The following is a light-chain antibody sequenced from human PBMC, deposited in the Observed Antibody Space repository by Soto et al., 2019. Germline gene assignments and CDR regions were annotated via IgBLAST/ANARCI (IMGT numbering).Light chain of an antibody. J-gene: IGKJ1*01. CDR3: QQYNTYPWT. V-gene: IGKV3-15*01. CDR2: GAS. Sequence: EIVMAQSPATLSGSPGERATLSCRASQSVSSNLAWYQQKPGQAPRLLIYGASTRATGIPARFSGSGSGTEFTLTISSLQPDDFATYYCQQYNTYPWTFGQGTKVDIK. CDR1: QSVSSN.